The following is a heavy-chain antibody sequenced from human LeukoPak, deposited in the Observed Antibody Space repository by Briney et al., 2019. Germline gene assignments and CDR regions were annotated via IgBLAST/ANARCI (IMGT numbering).Heavy chain of an antibody. D-gene: IGHD5-24*01. CDR1: GFTFSSCG. Sequence: GRSLRLSCAASGFTFSSCGFPWVRQAPGRGLEWVAVIWYDGTHKYYADSVKGRLTISRDNSKNTVYLQMNSLRAEDTAVYYCVKDRGDGYRGFDYWGQGTLVTVSS. V-gene: IGHV3-33*06. CDR2: IWYDGTHK. CDR3: VKDRGDGYRGFDY. J-gene: IGHJ4*02.